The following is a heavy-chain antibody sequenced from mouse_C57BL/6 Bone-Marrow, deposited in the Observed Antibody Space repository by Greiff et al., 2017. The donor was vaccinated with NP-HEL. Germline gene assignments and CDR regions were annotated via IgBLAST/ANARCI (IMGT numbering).Heavy chain of an antibody. V-gene: IGHV1-22*01. CDR2: INPNNGGT. Sequence: EVQLQQSGPELVKPGASVKMSCKAPGYTFTDYNMHWVKLSHGKSLEWIGYINPNNGGTSYKQKFKGKATLTVNKPSSTAYMVLRSLTSEDSAVYYCASPITRRDYWGQGTPLTVSS. J-gene: IGHJ2*01. CDR1: GYTFTDYN. D-gene: IGHD1-1*01. CDR3: ASPITRRDY.